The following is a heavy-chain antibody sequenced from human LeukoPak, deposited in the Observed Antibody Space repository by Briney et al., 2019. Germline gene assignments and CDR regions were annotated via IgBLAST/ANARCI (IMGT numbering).Heavy chain of an antibody. D-gene: IGHD3-10*01. Sequence: GGSLRLSCAASGFTFSSYSMNWVRQAPGKGLEWVANIKQDGSEKYYVDSVKGRFTISRDYAKNSLYLQMNSLRVEDTAVYYCAKVAKYYYGPETYYFFEQWGQGTPVTASS. V-gene: IGHV3-7*01. CDR3: AKVAKYYYGPETYYFFEQ. CDR1: GFTFSSYS. J-gene: IGHJ4*02. CDR2: IKQDGSEK.